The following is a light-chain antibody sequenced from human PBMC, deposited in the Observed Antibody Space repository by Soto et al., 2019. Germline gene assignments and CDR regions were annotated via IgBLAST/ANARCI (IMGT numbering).Light chain of an antibody. CDR3: QQYNNWPPVT. CDR2: GAS. V-gene: IGKV3-20*01. CDR1: ESVSDNY. Sequence: EIVLTQSPGTLSLSPGERATLSCRASESVSDNYLAWYQQRSGQAPRLVIYGASSRASAVPDRFSGSGSGADFTLTISRLEPEDFAVYYCQQYNNWPPVTFGQGTKVDIK. J-gene: IGKJ1*01.